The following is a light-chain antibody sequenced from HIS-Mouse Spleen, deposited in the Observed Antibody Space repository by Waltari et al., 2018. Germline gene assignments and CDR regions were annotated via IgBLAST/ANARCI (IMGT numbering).Light chain of an antibody. CDR2: QDS. V-gene: IGLV3-1*01. CDR1: KSGDKY. CDR3: QAWDSSTVV. Sequence: SYELTQPPSVSVSPGQTASITCSGDKSGDKYACWYQQKPGQSPVLVIYQDSKRPSGIPERFSGSNSGNTATLTISGTQAMDEADYYCQAWDSSTVVVGGGTKLTVL. J-gene: IGLJ2*01.